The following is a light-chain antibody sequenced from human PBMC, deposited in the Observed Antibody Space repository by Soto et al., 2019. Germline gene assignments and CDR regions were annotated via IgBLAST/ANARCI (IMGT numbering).Light chain of an antibody. CDR1: QSVSSSY. V-gene: IGKV3-20*01. CDR3: QQYNNWWT. CDR2: GAS. Sequence: EIVLTQSPGTLSLSPGERDTLSCMASQSVSSSYLAWYQQKPGQAPRLLIYGASGRATGIPDRFSGSGSGTDFTLTISRLEPEDFAVYYCQQYNNWWTFGQGTKVDIK. J-gene: IGKJ1*01.